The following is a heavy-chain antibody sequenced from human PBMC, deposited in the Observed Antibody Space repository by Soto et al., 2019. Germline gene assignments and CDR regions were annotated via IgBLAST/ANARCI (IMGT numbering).Heavy chain of an antibody. CDR1: GFTFSSYW. D-gene: IGHD4-17*01. CDR2: IKQDGSEK. CDR3: AREVYYGFSDY. Sequence: GGSLRLSCAAPGFTFSSYWMSWVRQAPGKGLEWVANIKQDGSEKYYVDSVKGRFTISRDNAKNSLYLQMNSLRAEDTAVYYCAREVYYGFSDYWGQGTLVTVSS. J-gene: IGHJ4*02. V-gene: IGHV3-7*01.